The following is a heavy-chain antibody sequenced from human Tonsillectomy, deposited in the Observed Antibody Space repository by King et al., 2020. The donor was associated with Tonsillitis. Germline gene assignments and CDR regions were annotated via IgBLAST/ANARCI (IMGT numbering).Heavy chain of an antibody. CDR1: GYTFTSYG. J-gene: IGHJ4*02. V-gene: IGHV1-18*01. CDR3: ARFRFLEWLFFDY. D-gene: IGHD3-3*01. Sequence: QLVQSGAEVKKPGASVKVSCKAYGYTFTSYGIGWMRQAPGQGLEWMGWINTYNAKTNYVQKLQGRVTMTTDTSTSTAYMELRSLRSDDTAVYYCARFRFLEWLFFDYLGQGTLVTVSS. CDR2: INTYNAKT.